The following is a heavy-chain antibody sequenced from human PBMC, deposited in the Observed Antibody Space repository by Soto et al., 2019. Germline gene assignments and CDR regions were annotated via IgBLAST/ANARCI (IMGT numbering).Heavy chain of an antibody. J-gene: IGHJ3*02. Sequence: QVQLQQWGAGLLKPSETLSLTCAVYGGSFSGYYWSWIRQPPGKGLEWIGEINHSGSTNYNPSLKIRVTISVDTSKHQCSLKLSSVTAADTAVYYCARWLITVVRGVIPPGRAFDIWGQGTMVTVSS. D-gene: IGHD3-10*01. V-gene: IGHV4-34*01. CDR3: ARWLITVVRGVIPPGRAFDI. CDR1: GGSFSGYY. CDR2: INHSGST.